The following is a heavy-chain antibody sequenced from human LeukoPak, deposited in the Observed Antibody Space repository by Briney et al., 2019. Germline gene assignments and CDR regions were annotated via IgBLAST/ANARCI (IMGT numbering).Heavy chain of an antibody. CDR3: ARHGYYDISSFDY. J-gene: IGHJ4*02. CDR2: IYYSGST. D-gene: IGHD3-9*01. CDR1: GGSISSYY. Sequence: SETLSLTCTVSGGSISSYYWSWIRRPPGKGLEWIGYIYYSGSTNYNPSLKSRVTISVDTSKNQFSLKLSSVTAADTAVYYCARHGYYDISSFDYWGQGTLVTVSS. V-gene: IGHV4-59*08.